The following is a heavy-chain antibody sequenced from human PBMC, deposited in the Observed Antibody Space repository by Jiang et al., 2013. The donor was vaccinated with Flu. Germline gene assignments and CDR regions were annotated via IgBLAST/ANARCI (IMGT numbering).Heavy chain of an antibody. D-gene: IGHD6-13*01. J-gene: IGHJ5*02. V-gene: IGHV1-3*01. Sequence: SQKFQGRVTITRDTSASTAYMELSSLRSEDTAVYYCARADSWYPSRFDPWGQGTLVTVSS. CDR3: ARADSWYPSRFDP.